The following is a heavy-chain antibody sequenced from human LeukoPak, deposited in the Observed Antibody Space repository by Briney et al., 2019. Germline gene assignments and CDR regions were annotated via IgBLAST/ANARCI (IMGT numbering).Heavy chain of an antibody. D-gene: IGHD3-3*01. V-gene: IGHV1-2*06. CDR3: ARALRFLEWWEDYYYMDV. J-gene: IGHJ6*03. CDR2: INPNSGGT. Sequence: AAVKVSCKASGYTFTGYYMHWVRQPPGQGLERMGRINPNSGGTNYAQKFQVRVTMTRDTSISTAYMELSRLRSDDTAVYYCARALRFLEWWEDYYYMDVWGKGTTVTVSS. CDR1: GYTFTGYY.